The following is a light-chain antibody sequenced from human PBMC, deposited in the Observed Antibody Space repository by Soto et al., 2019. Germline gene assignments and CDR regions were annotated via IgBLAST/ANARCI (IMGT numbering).Light chain of an antibody. V-gene: IGKV3-11*01. J-gene: IGKJ1*01. CDR3: QQRAKWPRT. CDR2: GAS. CDR1: QSVSNS. Sequence: EIVLTQSPATLSLSPGERATLSCWASQSVSNSLAWFQQRPGQAPRLLIYGASDRATGIPARFSGTGSGTDFTFTISSLEPEDFAVYYCQQRAKWPRTFGQGTKVEIK.